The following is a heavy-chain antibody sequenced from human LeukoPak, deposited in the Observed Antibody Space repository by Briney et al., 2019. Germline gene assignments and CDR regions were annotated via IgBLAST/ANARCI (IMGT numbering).Heavy chain of an antibody. CDR2: IYYSGST. CDR3: ARAAVRGASYYFDY. V-gene: IGHV4-59*01. D-gene: IGHD3-10*01. Sequence: SETLSLTCTVSGGSISSYYWSWIRQPPGKGLEWIGYIYYSGSTNYNPSLKSRVTISVDTSKNQFSLKLSSVTAADTAVYYCARAAVRGASYYFDYWGQGTLVTVSS. J-gene: IGHJ4*02. CDR1: GGSISSYY.